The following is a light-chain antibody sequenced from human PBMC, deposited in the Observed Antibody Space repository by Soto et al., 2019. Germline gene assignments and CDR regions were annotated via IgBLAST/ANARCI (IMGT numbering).Light chain of an antibody. V-gene: IGKV3-15*01. CDR1: QSVSNN. CDR3: QQRSTWLYT. J-gene: IGKJ2*01. CDR2: GAS. Sequence: EIVMTQSPATLSVSPGERGTLSCRASQSVSNNLAWYQQKPGQAPRLLIYGASTRATGIPARFSGSGSGTEFTLTISSLQSEDFAVYYCQQRSTWLYTFGQGTKLEV.